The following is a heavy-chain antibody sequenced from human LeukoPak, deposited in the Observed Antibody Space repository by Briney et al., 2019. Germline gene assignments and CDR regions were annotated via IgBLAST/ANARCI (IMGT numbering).Heavy chain of an antibody. D-gene: IGHD1-26*01. CDR1: GFTFSDYY. CDR2: ISSSGSTI. V-gene: IGHV3-11*01. J-gene: IGHJ4*02. CDR3: ARDTDGSYSFWNDY. Sequence: GGSLRLSCAASGFTFSDYYMSWIRQAPGKELEWVSYISSSGSTIYYADSVKGRFTISRDNAKNSLYLQMNSLRAEDTAVYYCARDTDGSYSFWNDYWGQGTLVTVSS.